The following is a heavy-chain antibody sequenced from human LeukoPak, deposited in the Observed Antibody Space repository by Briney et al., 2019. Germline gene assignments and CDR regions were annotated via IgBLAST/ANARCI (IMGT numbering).Heavy chain of an antibody. CDR1: GYTFTSYG. V-gene: IGHV1-18*01. J-gene: IGHJ4*02. CDR3: ARDEYCSGGSCLPGAN. CDR2: ISAYNGNT. D-gene: IGHD2-15*01. Sequence: ASVKVSCKASGYTFTSYGISWVRQAPGQGLEWMGWISAYNGNTNYAQKPQGRVTMTTDTSTSTAYMELRSLRSDDTAVYYCARDEYCSGGSCLPGANWGQGTLVTVSS.